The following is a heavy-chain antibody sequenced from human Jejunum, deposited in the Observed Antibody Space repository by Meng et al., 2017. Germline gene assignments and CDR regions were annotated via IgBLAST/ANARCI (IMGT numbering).Heavy chain of an antibody. Sequence: QVQLQESGPGLVKPSETLSLTCAVSGGSIESHNWWTWIRQPPGQGLEWIGEVYHSGSTHYNPSLQSRVTISIDNSKNRFSLSLNSVTAADTAIYYCARADYVRYFDLWGRGTLVTVSS. CDR1: GGSIESHNW. CDR3: ARADYVRYFDL. CDR2: VYHSGST. J-gene: IGHJ2*01. D-gene: IGHD3-10*02. V-gene: IGHV4-4*02.